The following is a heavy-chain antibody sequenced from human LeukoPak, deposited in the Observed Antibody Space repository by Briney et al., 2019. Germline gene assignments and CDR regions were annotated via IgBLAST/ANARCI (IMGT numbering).Heavy chain of an antibody. CDR3: ARHSNGYFDY. D-gene: IGHD3-22*01. J-gene: IGHJ4*02. V-gene: IGHV4-39*01. Sequence: PSETLSLTCTVSGGSINNTSYYWGWIRQPPGRGLEWIGSIYFSGRPYYYNPPLKSRVTISVDTSKNQFALKLSSVTAADTAFYCCARHSNGYFDYWGQGTLVTVSS. CDR2: IYFSGRPY. CDR1: GGSINNTSYY.